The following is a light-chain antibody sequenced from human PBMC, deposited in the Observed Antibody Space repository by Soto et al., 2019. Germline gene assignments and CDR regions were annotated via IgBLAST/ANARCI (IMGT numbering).Light chain of an antibody. CDR1: SSDVGGYNY. J-gene: IGLJ1*01. CDR3: SSYRHGGTAYV. Sequence: QSALTQPASVSGSPGQSITISCTGTSSDVGGYNYVSWYQQHPGKAPKLIIYDVGNRPSGVSNRFSDSKSGNTASLTISGLQAEDEADYYCSSYRHGGTAYVFGTGTKLTVL. V-gene: IGLV2-14*03. CDR2: DVG.